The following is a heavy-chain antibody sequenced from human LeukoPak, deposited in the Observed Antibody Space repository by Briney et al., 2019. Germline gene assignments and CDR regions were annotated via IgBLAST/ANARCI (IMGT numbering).Heavy chain of an antibody. CDR1: GGSISSSSYY. CDR3: ARPAGYSSSWYIFDY. V-gene: IGHV4-39*01. CDR2: IYYSGST. J-gene: IGHJ4*02. D-gene: IGHD6-13*01. Sequence: PSETLSLTCTVSGGSISSSSYYWGWIRQPPGKGLEWIGSIYYSGSTYYNPSLKSRVTISVDTSKNQFSLKLSSVTAADTAVYYCARPAGYSSSWYIFDYWGQGTLSPSPQ.